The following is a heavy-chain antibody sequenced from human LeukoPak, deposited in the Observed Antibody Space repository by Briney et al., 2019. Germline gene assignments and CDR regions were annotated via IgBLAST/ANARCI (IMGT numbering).Heavy chain of an antibody. Sequence: PSGTLSLTCAVSGASISSNWWNWVRQPPGKGLEWIGEIHHSGSANYNPSLKSRVTISLDTSENQFSLRLSSVTAADTAVYYCARGTYSSNDWFDPWGQGTLVTVSS. V-gene: IGHV4-4*02. CDR2: IHHSGSA. D-gene: IGHD6-13*01. J-gene: IGHJ5*02. CDR3: ARGTYSSNDWFDP. CDR1: GASISSNW.